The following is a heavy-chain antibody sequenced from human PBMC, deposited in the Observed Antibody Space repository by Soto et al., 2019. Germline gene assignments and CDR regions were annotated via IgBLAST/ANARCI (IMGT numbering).Heavy chain of an antibody. CDR2: VYYSGTT. V-gene: IGHV4-61*01. Sequence: SETLSLTCSVSGGSVSNKTYYWSWIRQPPGKRLEWIGYVYYSGTTNYNPSLKSRVTISVDLSKNQFSLRLSSVTTADTALYFCARTTAVPNTLRSRYFFDYWGQGTLVTVSS. J-gene: IGHJ4*02. CDR1: GGSVSNKTYY. CDR3: ARTTAVPNTLRSRYFFDY. D-gene: IGHD4-17*01.